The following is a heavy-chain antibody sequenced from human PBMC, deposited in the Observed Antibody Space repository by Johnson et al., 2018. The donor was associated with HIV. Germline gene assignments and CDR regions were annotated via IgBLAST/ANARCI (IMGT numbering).Heavy chain of an antibody. CDR2: ISYDGSNQ. J-gene: IGHJ3*02. CDR3: AKVHFSGSYPGDAFDI. D-gene: IGHD1-26*01. CDR1: GFTFSSYG. Sequence: QVQLVESGGGVVQPGRSLRLSCAASGFTFSSYGMHWVRQAPGKGLECVAVISYDGSNQYYADSVNGRFTLARDKSKNTLYLKMNILRAEDTAVYYCAKVHFSGSYPGDAFDIWGQGTMVTVSS. V-gene: IGHV3-30*18.